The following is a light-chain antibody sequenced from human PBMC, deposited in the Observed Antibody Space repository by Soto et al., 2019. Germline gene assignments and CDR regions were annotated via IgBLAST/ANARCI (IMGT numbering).Light chain of an antibody. CDR1: QSVSSSY. J-gene: IGKJ4*01. CDR2: GAS. CDR3: QQYASSPLT. V-gene: IGKV3-20*01. Sequence: IVLTQSPGTLSLSPGERATLSCRASQSVSSSYLAWYQQKPGQAPRLLIYGASRRATGIPDRFTGSASGTDFTLTISRLEPEDFAVYFCQQYASSPLTFGGGTKVESK.